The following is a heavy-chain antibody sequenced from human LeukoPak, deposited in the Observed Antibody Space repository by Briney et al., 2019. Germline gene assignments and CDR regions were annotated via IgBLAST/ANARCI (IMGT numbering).Heavy chain of an antibody. V-gene: IGHV4-34*01. CDR2: INHSGST. Sequence: PSETLPLTCAVYGGSFSDYYWSWIRQPPGKGLEWIGEINHSGSTNYNPSLKSRVTISVDTSKNQFSLKLSSVTAADTAVYYCARKGDGRGYSYGRRSFGMDVWGQGTTVTVSS. D-gene: IGHD5-18*01. CDR1: GGSFSDYY. CDR3: ARKGDGRGYSYGRRSFGMDV. J-gene: IGHJ6*02.